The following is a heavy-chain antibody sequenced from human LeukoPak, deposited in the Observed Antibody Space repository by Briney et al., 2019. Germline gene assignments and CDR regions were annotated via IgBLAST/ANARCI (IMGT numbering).Heavy chain of an antibody. CDR3: ARVPYGGISLDI. V-gene: IGHV4-4*07. J-gene: IGHJ3*02. D-gene: IGHD2-15*01. Sequence: SETLSLTCTVSGGSISSYYWGWIRQPAGRGLEWIGRIYTSGSTNYNPSLKSRVTMSVDTSKNQFSLKLSSVTAADTAVYYCARVPYGGISLDIWGQGTMVTVSS. CDR1: GGSISSYY. CDR2: IYTSGST.